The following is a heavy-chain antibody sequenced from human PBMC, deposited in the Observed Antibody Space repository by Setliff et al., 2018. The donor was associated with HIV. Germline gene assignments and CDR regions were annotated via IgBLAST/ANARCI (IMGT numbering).Heavy chain of an antibody. CDR1: GGSIDSTSYY. J-gene: IGHJ1*01. CDR3: ASRGIVVVTMSMPDEFFVH. Sequence: SETLSLTCTVSGGSIDSTSYYWGWIRQPPGKGLEWIGSIYYSGTTYYNPSLKSRVTISVDRSRNQFSLTLSSVTVADTATYYCASRGIVVVTMSMPDEFFVHWGHGTLVTVSS. V-gene: IGHV4-39*01. CDR2: IYYSGTT. D-gene: IGHD2-21*02.